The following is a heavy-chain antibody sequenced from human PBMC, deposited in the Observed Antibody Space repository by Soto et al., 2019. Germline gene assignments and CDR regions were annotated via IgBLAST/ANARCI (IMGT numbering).Heavy chain of an antibody. Sequence: QVQLVESGGGVVQPGRSLRLSCAASGFTFSSYGMHWVRQAPGKGLEWVAVIWYDGSNKYYADSVKGRFTISRDNSKNTLYLQMNSLRAEDTAVYYCARARNYDILHGYYEPYYFDYWGQGTLVTVSS. D-gene: IGHD3-9*01. CDR3: ARARNYDILHGYYEPYYFDY. CDR2: IWYDGSNK. V-gene: IGHV3-33*01. CDR1: GFTFSSYG. J-gene: IGHJ4*02.